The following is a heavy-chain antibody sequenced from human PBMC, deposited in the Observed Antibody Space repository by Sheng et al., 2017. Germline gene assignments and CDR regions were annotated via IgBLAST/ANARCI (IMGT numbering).Heavy chain of an antibody. D-gene: IGHD2-15*01. V-gene: IGHV1-69*05. J-gene: IGHJ4*02. CDR3: AREGYCSGGSCYSGYNY. CDR1: GGTFSSYA. CDR2: IIPIFGTA. Sequence: QVQLVQSGAEVKKPGSSVKVSCKASGGTFSSYAISWVRQAPGQGLEWMGGIIPIFGTANYAQKFQGRVTITTDESTSTAYMELSSLRSEDTAVYYCAREGYCSGGSCYSGYNYWGQGTLVTVSS.